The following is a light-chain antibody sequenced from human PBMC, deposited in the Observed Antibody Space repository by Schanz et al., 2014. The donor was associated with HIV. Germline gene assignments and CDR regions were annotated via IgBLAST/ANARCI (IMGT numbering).Light chain of an antibody. V-gene: IGLV4-69*01. Sequence: QLVLTQSPSASASLGASVKLTCTLSSGHSTYAIAWHQQQPDKGPRYLMTLNSDGSHTKGDGIPDRFSGSSSGAERYLTISSLQSEDEADYYCQTWDTGIRVFGGGTKVTVL. CDR2: LNSDGSH. J-gene: IGLJ3*02. CDR3: QTWDTGIRV. CDR1: SGHSTYA.